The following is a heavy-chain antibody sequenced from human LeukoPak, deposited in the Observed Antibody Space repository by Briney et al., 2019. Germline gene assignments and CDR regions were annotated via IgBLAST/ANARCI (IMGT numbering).Heavy chain of an antibody. Sequence: SVKVSCKASGGTFSSYAISWVRQAPGQGLEWMGGIIPIFGTANYAQKFQGRVTITTDESTSTAYMELSSLRSEDTAVYYCARETLGYCSSTSCHEIAFDIWGQGTMVTVSS. CDR1: GGTFSSYA. CDR3: ARETLGYCSSTSCHEIAFDI. V-gene: IGHV1-69*05. CDR2: IIPIFGTA. D-gene: IGHD2-2*01. J-gene: IGHJ3*02.